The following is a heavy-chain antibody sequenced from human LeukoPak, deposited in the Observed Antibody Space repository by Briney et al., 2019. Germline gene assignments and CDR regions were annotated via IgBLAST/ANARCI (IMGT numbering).Heavy chain of an antibody. CDR3: AKGGPEQRRVWYYCDH. Sequence: GGSLRLSCAASGFTFSTYGMHWVRQAPGKGLEWVAVISYDGSNKYYAESVKGRFTISRDNSKNTLYLQMNDLRGEDTAVYYCAKGGPEQRRVWYYCDHWGQGTLVTVSS. J-gene: IGHJ4*02. D-gene: IGHD6-19*01. CDR1: GFTFSTYG. V-gene: IGHV3-30*18. CDR2: ISYDGSNK.